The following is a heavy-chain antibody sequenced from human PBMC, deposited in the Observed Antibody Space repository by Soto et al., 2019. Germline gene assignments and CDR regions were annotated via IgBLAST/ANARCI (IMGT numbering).Heavy chain of an antibody. CDR1: GYTFTTYD. CDR2: MDPNSGRT. V-gene: IGHV1-8*01. CDR3: ARERKFDFWRKGLDV. J-gene: IGHJ6*02. D-gene: IGHD3-3*01. Sequence: ASVKVSCKASGYTFTTYDSNWVRQAPGQGLEWLGWMDPNSGRTGYAQNFQGRITMTRNISRNTAHMELSSMESEDTAVYYCARERKFDFWRKGLDVWGQGTTLTDCS.